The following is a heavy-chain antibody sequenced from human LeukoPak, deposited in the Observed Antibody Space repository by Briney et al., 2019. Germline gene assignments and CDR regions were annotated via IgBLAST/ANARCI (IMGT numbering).Heavy chain of an antibody. V-gene: IGHV3-20*04. CDR3: ARVQDRYYSGSGFEY. D-gene: IGHD3-10*01. CDR2: INRNGSRT. CDR1: GFTFYDYV. J-gene: IGHJ4*02. Sequence: GGSLRLSCAPSGFTFYDYVMSRGRHAPGKGVEWGSDINRNGSRTGYADSVKGRFIIARDNAKNSLYLVMNSLRAEDTAFYYCARVQDRYYSGSGFEYWGQGTLVTVS.